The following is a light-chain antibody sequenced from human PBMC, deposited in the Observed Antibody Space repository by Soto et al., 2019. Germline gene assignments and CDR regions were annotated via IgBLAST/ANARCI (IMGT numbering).Light chain of an antibody. CDR2: DVS. V-gene: IGLV2-14*03. J-gene: IGLJ1*01. CDR3: YSYTSSNTNSYV. Sequence: QSALTQPASVSGSPGQSITISCTGTSSDVGGYNYVSWYQHHPGKAPKLMIYDVSNRPSGVSNRFSASKSGNTASLTISELQAEDEADYYCYSYTSSNTNSYVFGTGTKVTVL. CDR1: SSDVGGYNY.